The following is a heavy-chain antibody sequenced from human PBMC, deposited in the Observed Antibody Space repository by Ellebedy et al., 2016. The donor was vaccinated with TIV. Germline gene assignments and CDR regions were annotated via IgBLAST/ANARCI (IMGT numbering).Heavy chain of an antibody. CDR1: GGSISSYY. Sequence: SETLSLTCTVSGGSISSYYWSWIRQPPGKGLEWIGYIYYSGSTNYNPSLKSRVTISVDTSKNQFSLKLSSVTAADTVVYYCARVITMVRGVFDYWGQGTLVTVSS. J-gene: IGHJ4*02. CDR3: ARVITMVRGVFDY. D-gene: IGHD3-10*01. CDR2: IYYSGST. V-gene: IGHV4-59*01.